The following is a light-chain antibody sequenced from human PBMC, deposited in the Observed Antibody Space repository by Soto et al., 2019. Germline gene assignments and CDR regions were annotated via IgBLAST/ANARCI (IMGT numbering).Light chain of an antibody. CDR1: QSVSSY. V-gene: IGKV3-11*01. Sequence: EFVLTQSPATLSLSPGERATLSCRASQSVSSYLAWYQQKPGQAPRLLIYDASNRATGIPARFSGSGSGTDFTRTISSLEPEDFAVYYCQHRETFGPGTKVDIK. J-gene: IGKJ3*01. CDR3: QHRET. CDR2: DAS.